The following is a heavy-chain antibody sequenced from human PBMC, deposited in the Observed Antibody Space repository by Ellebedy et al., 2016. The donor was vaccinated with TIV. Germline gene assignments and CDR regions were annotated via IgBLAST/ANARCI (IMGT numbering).Heavy chain of an antibody. J-gene: IGHJ4*02. D-gene: IGHD6-19*01. V-gene: IGHV3-21*01. CDR1: GFTFTSYA. CDR3: VRGSNGWSGLDY. CDR2: ISSTGYYI. Sequence: GESLKISCATSGFTFTSYAMNWVRQAPGKGLEWVSSISSTGYYIYYADSVKGRFTISRDDARNSLFLQMDSLRAEDTAVYYCVRGSNGWSGLDYWGQGILVAVSS.